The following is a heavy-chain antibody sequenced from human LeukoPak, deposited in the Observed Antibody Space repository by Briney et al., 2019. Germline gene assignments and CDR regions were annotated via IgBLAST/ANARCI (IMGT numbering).Heavy chain of an antibody. CDR3: ARHTPNYYDSSGYYPIPFDY. CDR2: IYYSGST. D-gene: IGHD3-22*01. V-gene: IGHV4-39*01. CDR1: GGSISSSGYF. Sequence: SETLSLTCTVSGGSISSSGYFWVWIRQPPGKGLEWIGNIYYSGSTYSSPSLKSRVTLSVDTSKNHFSLKLTSVTAADTAVYYCARHTPNYYDSSGYYPIPFDYWGQGTLVTVSS. J-gene: IGHJ4*02.